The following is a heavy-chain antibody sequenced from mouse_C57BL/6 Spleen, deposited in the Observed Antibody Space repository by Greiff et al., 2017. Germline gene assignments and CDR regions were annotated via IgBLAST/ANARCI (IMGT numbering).Heavy chain of an antibody. Sequence: VQVVESGAELAKPGASVKLSCKASGYTFTSYWMHWVKQRPGQGLEWIGYINPSSGYTKYNQKFKDKATLTADKSSSTAYMQLSSLTYEDSAVYYCARWLLPAEYFDVWGTGTTVTVSS. D-gene: IGHD2-3*01. CDR1: GYTFTSYW. CDR2: INPSSGYT. CDR3: ARWLLPAEYFDV. V-gene: IGHV1-7*01. J-gene: IGHJ1*03.